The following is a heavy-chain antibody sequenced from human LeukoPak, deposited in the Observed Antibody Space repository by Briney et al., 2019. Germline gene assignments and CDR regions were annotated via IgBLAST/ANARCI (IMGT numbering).Heavy chain of an antibody. Sequence: GGPLSFSCAASGFTFSGYPLSWARQAPGKGWEGVSYISSSGSTIYYADSVKGRFTISRDNAKNSLYLQMNSLRAEDTAVYYCARDWTGGNSDYWGQGTLVTVSS. CDR1: GFTFSGYP. V-gene: IGHV3-11*01. CDR2: ISSSGSTI. J-gene: IGHJ4*02. D-gene: IGHD2-8*02. CDR3: ARDWTGGNSDY.